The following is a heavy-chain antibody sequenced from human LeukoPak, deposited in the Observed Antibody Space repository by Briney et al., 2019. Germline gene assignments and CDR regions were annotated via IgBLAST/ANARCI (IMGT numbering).Heavy chain of an antibody. Sequence: SETLSLTCTVSGGSISSSSYYWCWIRQPPGKGLEWIGSIYYSGNTYYNPSLKSRVTISVDTSKNQFSLRLSSVTAADTAVYYCARLGGAFDIWGQATMVTVSS. CDR2: IYYSGNT. V-gene: IGHV4-39*01. CDR3: ARLGGAFDI. J-gene: IGHJ3*02. D-gene: IGHD1-26*01. CDR1: GGSISSSSYY.